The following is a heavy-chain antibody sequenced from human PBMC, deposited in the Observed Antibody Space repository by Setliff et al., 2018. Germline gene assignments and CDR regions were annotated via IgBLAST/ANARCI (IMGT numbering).Heavy chain of an antibody. V-gene: IGHV1-2*02. CDR3: ARGTSSSSWPEYFQH. CDR1: GYTFTDYY. Sequence: ASVKVSCKASGYTFTDYYIHWVRQAPGQGLEWMGWIDPNTGGTNYAQKFQGRVTMTRDTSISTAYMELSRLRSDDTAVYYCARGTSSSSWPEYFQHWGQGTLVTVSS. CDR2: IDPNTGGT. J-gene: IGHJ1*01. D-gene: IGHD6-13*01.